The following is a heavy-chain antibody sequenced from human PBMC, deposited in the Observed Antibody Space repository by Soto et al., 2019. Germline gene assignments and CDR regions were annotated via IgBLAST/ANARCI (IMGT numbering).Heavy chain of an antibody. J-gene: IGHJ4*02. CDR3: AKGGARGSGWYTYDY. CDR2: ISGSGGST. D-gene: IGHD6-19*01. V-gene: IGHV3-23*01. CDR1: GFTFSSYA. Sequence: EVQLLESGGGLVQPGGSLRLSCAASGFTFSSYAMSWVRQAPGKGLEWVSAISGSGGSTYYTDSVKGRFTISRDNSKNTLYLQMNSLRAEDTAVYYCAKGGARGSGWYTYDYWGQGTLVTVSS.